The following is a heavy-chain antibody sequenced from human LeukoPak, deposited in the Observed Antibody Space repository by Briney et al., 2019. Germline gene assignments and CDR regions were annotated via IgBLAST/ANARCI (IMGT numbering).Heavy chain of an antibody. Sequence: PGGSLRLSCAASGFTFDDYAMHWVRQAPGKGLEWVSGTSWNSGSIGYADSVKGRFTISRDNAKNSLYLQMNSLRAEDTALYYCAKDLDIAVGGYYFDYWGQGTLVTVSS. J-gene: IGHJ4*02. D-gene: IGHD6-19*01. CDR1: GFTFDDYA. CDR2: TSWNSGSI. CDR3: AKDLDIAVGGYYFDY. V-gene: IGHV3-9*01.